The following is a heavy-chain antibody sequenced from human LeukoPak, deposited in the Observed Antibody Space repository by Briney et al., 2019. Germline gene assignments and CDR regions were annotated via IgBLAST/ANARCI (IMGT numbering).Heavy chain of an antibody. J-gene: IGHJ4*02. Sequence: RTGGSLRLSCAASGFTFSSYSMNWVRQAPGKGLEWVSSISSSSSYIYYADSVKGRFTISRDNAKNSLYLQMNSLRAEDTAVYYCARDLRPGRELRAYDYWGQGTLVTVSS. D-gene: IGHD1-26*01. CDR2: ISSSSSYI. CDR3: ARDLRPGRELRAYDY. CDR1: GFTFSSYS. V-gene: IGHV3-21*01.